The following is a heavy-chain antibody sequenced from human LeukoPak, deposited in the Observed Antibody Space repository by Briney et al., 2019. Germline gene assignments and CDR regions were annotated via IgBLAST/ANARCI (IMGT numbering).Heavy chain of an antibody. CDR3: ATDPGSGWSKYYFDY. CDR1: GFTFSSYA. CDR2: ISGSGGST. V-gene: IGHV3-23*01. J-gene: IGHJ4*02. Sequence: GGSLRLSCAASGFTFSSYAMSWVRQAPGKGLEWVSAISGSGGSTYYADSVKGRFTISRDNSKNTLYLQMNSLRAEDTAVYYCATDPGSGWSKYYFDYWGQGTLVTVSS. D-gene: IGHD6-19*01.